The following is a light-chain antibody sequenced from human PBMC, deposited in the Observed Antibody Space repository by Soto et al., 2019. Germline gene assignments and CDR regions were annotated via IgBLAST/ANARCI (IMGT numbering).Light chain of an antibody. CDR1: QSVSSN. CDR3: QQYNNWLFT. V-gene: IGKV3-15*01. CDR2: GSS. J-gene: IGKJ3*01. Sequence: EIVMTQSPATLSVSPGERATLSCRASQSVSSNLAWYQQKPGQAPMLLIYGSSTRATGIPARFSGSGSGTEFTLTISSLPSADFAVYYCQQYNNWLFTFGPGTKVDIK.